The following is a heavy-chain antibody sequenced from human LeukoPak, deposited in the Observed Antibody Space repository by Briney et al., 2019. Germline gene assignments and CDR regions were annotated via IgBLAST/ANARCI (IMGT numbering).Heavy chain of an antibody. CDR1: GFTFDDYA. Sequence: GGSLRLSCAASGFTFDDYAMHWVRQAPGKGLEWVSGISWNSGSIGYADSVKGRFTISRDNAKNSLYLQMNSLRAEDTALYYCAKLAAEGLMFDYCGQGTLVTVSS. V-gene: IGHV3-9*01. CDR2: ISWNSGSI. J-gene: IGHJ4*02. CDR3: AKLAAEGLMFDY.